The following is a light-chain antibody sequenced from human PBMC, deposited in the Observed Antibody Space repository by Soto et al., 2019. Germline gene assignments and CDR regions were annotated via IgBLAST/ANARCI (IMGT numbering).Light chain of an antibody. V-gene: IGKV3-20*01. CDR3: QQYVNSLWT. CDR1: QSVTTNY. CDR2: GAS. J-gene: IGKJ1*01. Sequence: EIELTQSPCTLSLSPGERATISCRASQSVTTNYLAWYQQKPGQAPRLLIYGASNRATGIPDRFSGSGSGTDFTLTISRLEPEDFAVYYCQQYVNSLWTFGQGTKVDIK.